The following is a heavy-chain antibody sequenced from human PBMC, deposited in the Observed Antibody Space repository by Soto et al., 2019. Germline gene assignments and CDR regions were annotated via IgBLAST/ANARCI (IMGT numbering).Heavy chain of an antibody. CDR3: AKGHTSAWHTSFGY. CDR1: GFTFSSYG. Sequence: GGSLRLSCAASGFTFSSYGMHWVRQAPGKGLEWVAVISYDGSNKYYADSVKGRFTISRDNSKNTLYLQMNSLRADDTAVYYCAKGHTSAWHTSFGYWGQGTPVTVS. D-gene: IGHD6-19*01. V-gene: IGHV3-30*18. CDR2: ISYDGSNK. J-gene: IGHJ4*02.